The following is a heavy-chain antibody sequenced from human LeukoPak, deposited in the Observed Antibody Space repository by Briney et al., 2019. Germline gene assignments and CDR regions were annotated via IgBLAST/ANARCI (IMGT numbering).Heavy chain of an antibody. CDR1: SGSVSSYY. J-gene: IGHJ3*02. CDR2: IYHTGSH. CDR3: ARARYTNSWYAVDI. Sequence: SQTLSLTCLVSSGSVSSYYWTWIRQPPGKGLEWIGYIYHTGSHNHNPSLKSRVTMYVDTSKNQLPLKLSSVTAADTAMYYCARARYTNSWYAVDIWGQGTMVTVSS. V-gene: IGHV4-59*08. D-gene: IGHD6-13*01.